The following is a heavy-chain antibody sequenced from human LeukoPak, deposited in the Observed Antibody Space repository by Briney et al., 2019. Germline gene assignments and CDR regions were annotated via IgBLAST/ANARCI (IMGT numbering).Heavy chain of an antibody. V-gene: IGHV3-20*04. CDR1: GFTFDDYG. CDR3: AKGGVYYDSSGYLDYFDY. J-gene: IGHJ4*02. Sequence: GGSLRLSCAASGFTFDDYGMSWVRQAPGKGLEWVSGINWNGGSTGYADSVKGRFTISRDNSKNTLYLQMNSLRAEDTAVYYCAKGGVYYDSSGYLDYFDYWGQGTLVTVSS. D-gene: IGHD3-22*01. CDR2: INWNGGST.